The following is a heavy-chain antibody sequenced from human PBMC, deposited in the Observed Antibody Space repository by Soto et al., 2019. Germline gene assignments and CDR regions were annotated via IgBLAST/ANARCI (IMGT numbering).Heavy chain of an antibody. J-gene: IGHJ5*02. Sequence: SETLSLTCTVSGGSVSSGRYYWTWIRQPPGKGLEWIGNIYDSGSTNYNPSLRSRVTMSVDTSKNQFSLKLNSVIAADTAVYYCARRGYSKNWQGDWFDPWGQGTLVTVSS. D-gene: IGHD5-12*01. CDR2: IYDSGST. V-gene: IGHV4-61*01. CDR1: GGSVSSGRYY. CDR3: ARRGYSKNWQGDWFDP.